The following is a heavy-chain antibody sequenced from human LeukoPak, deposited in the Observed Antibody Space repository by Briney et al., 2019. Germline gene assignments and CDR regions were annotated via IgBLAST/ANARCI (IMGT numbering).Heavy chain of an antibody. V-gene: IGHV3-23*01. Sequence: GGSLRLSCAASGFTFRNYAMSWVCQAPGKGLEWVSGISGSGSSTYYADSVKARFTISRDNSKNTLYLQMNGLGAEDTAVYYCAISGFGPIDYWGQGNLVTVSS. D-gene: IGHD3-22*01. CDR1: GFTFRNYA. J-gene: IGHJ4*02. CDR3: AISGFGPIDY. CDR2: ISGSGSST.